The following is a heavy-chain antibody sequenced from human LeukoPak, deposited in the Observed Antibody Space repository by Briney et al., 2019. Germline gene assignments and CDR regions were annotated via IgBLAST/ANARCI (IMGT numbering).Heavy chain of an antibody. CDR3: AKDRGIVDYYFDY. CDR1: GFTFSSYA. J-gene: IGHJ4*02. Sequence: GGSLRLSCAASGFTFSSYAMSWVRQAPGKGLEWVSAISGSGGSTYYADSVKGRFTISRDNSKNTLHLQMNSLRAEDTAVYYCAKDRGIVDYYFDYWGQGTLVTVSS. V-gene: IGHV3-23*01. CDR2: ISGSGGST. D-gene: IGHD3-16*02.